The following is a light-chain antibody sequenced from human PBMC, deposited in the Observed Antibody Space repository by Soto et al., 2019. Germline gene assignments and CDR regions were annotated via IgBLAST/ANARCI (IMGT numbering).Light chain of an antibody. CDR2: LGS. V-gene: IGKV2-28*01. Sequence: IVMTQSPLSLPVTPGEPASISCRSSQSLLHSNGFNYLDWYLQKPGQSPQLLIYLGSNRASGVPDGFSGSGSGTDFTLKISRVEAEDVGVYYCMQALQAPRTFGPGTKVDIK. CDR1: QSLLHSNGFNY. J-gene: IGKJ3*01. CDR3: MQALQAPRT.